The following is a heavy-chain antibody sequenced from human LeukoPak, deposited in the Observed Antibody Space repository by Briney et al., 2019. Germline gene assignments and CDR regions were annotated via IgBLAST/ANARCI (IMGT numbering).Heavy chain of an antibody. CDR3: AKVIVGWLLDY. J-gene: IGHJ4*02. CDR1: GFTFSNYA. Sequence: PGGSLRLSCAASGFTFSNYAMHWVRQAPGKGLEWVAVISYDGSNKYYADSVKGRFTISRDNSKNTLYLQMNSLRADDTAMYYCAKVIVGWLLDYWAREPWSPSPQ. D-gene: IGHD3-16*02. CDR2: ISYDGSNK. V-gene: IGHV3-30*18.